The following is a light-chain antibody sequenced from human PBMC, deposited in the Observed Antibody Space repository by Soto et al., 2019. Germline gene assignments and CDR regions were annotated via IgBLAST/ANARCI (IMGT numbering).Light chain of an antibody. CDR2: GIS. J-gene: IGKJ4*01. CDR1: QSLTSY. CDR3: QQYNNWPLT. V-gene: IGKV3-15*01. Sequence: EIVMTQSPATLSVSPGETATLSCRASQSLTSYLAWYQQKPDQAPRLLIYGISTRATDIPARFSGSGSGTEFTLTISSLQSEDVAVYYCQQYNNWPLTLGGGTKVDIK.